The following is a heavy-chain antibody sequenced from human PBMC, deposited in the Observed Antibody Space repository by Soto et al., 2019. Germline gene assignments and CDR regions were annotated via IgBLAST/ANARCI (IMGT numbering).Heavy chain of an antibody. Sequence: GGSLRLSCAASGFTVSSNYMSWVRQALGKGLEWVSVIYSGYSTYYADSVKGRFTISRDNSKNTLYLHMNNLRAEDTAVYYCATGRDIAAADYWGRGTLVTVSS. CDR2: IYSGYST. J-gene: IGHJ4*02. D-gene: IGHD6-13*01. CDR1: GFTVSSNY. CDR3: ATGRDIAAADY. V-gene: IGHV3-53*01.